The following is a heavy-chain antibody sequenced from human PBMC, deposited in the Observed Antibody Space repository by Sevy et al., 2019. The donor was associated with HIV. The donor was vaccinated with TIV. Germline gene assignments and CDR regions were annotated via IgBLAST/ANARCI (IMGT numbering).Heavy chain of an antibody. CDR2: IYYSGST. V-gene: IGHV4-61*01. CDR1: GGSVSSGSYY. CDR3: ARVPSNQGYCSSTSCYTGSWFDP. Sequence: SETLSLTCTVSGGSVSSGSYYWSWIRQPPGKGLEWIGYIYYSGSTNYNPSLKSRVTISVDTSKNQFSLKLSSVTAADTAVYYCARVPSNQGYCSSTSCYTGSWFDPWGQGTLVTVSS. D-gene: IGHD2-2*02. J-gene: IGHJ5*02.